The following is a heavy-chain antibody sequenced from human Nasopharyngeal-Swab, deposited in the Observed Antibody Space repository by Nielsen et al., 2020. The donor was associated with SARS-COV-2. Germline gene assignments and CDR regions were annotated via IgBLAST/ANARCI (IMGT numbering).Heavy chain of an antibody. CDR3: ARAQRGTVTIYYYYGMDV. CDR2: IYHSGST. J-gene: IGHJ6*02. D-gene: IGHD4-17*01. Sequence: VRQAPGKGLEWIGYIYHSGSTNYNPSLKSRVTISVDKSKNQFSLKPSSVTAADTAVYYCARAQRGTVTIYYYYGMDVWGQGTTVTVSS. V-gene: IGHV4-4*02.